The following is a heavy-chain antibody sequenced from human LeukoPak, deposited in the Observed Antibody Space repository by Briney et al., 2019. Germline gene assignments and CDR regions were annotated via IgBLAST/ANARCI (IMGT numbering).Heavy chain of an antibody. V-gene: IGHV3-21*01. CDR1: GFTFSSYS. D-gene: IGHD6-13*01. Sequence: GGSLRLSCAASGFTFSSYSMNWVRQAPGKGLEWVSSISSSSSYIYYAGSVKGRFTISRDNAKNSLYLQMNSLRAEDTAVYYCAGSSWYVHAWFDPWGQGTLVTVSS. CDR3: AGSSWYVHAWFDP. CDR2: ISSSSSYI. J-gene: IGHJ5*02.